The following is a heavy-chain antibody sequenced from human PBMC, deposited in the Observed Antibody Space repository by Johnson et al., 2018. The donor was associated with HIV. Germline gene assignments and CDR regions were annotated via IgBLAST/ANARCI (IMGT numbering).Heavy chain of an antibody. J-gene: IGHJ3*02. Sequence: VQLVESGGGVVQPGRSLRLSCAASGFTFSSYAMHWVRQAPGKGLEWVAIIWYDGSNKFYADSVKGRFTISRDNAKNTLYLQINSLRAEDTAVYYCARDRYSYGQPMHAFDIWGQGTMVTVSS. CDR2: IWYDGSNK. V-gene: IGHV3-33*08. CDR3: ARDRYSYGQPMHAFDI. CDR1: GFTFSSYA. D-gene: IGHD5-18*01.